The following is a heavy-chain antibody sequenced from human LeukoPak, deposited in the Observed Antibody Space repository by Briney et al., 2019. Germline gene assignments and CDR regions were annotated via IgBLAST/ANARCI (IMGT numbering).Heavy chain of an antibody. V-gene: IGHV3-23*01. CDR3: AREAYYYDSSAPDAFDI. CDR2: ISGSADNS. D-gene: IGHD3-22*01. Sequence: GGSLRLSCAASGFTVSSNYMSWVRQAPGKGLEWVSAISGSADNSYYADSVKGRFTISRDNSKNTLYLQMNSLRAEDTAVYYCAREAYYYDSSAPDAFDIWGQGTMVTVSS. CDR1: GFTVSSNY. J-gene: IGHJ3*02.